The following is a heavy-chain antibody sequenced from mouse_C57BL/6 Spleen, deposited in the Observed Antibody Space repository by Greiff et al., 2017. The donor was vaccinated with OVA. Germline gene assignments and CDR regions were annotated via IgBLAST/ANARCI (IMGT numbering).Heavy chain of an antibody. CDR1: GYTFTDSY. J-gene: IGHJ3*01. D-gene: IGHD1-1*01. Sequence: EVQLHQSGPELVKPGASVKISCKASGYTFTDSYMNWVKQSHGKSLEWIGDINPKNGGTSYNQKFKGKATLTADKSSSTAYMELRSLTSEDSAVYDSSTPYGSSYVGFAVWGKGTLVTVSA. V-gene: IGHV1-26*01. CDR3: STPYGSSYVGFAV. CDR2: INPKNGGT.